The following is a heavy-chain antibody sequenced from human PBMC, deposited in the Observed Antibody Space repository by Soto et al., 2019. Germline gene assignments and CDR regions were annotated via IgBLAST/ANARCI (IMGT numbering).Heavy chain of an antibody. J-gene: IGHJ6*02. V-gene: IGHV3-48*02. CDR3: ARAELRRNDYVWGRYTRGAYGMDV. CDR2: ISSSSSTI. CDR1: GFTFSSYS. D-gene: IGHD3-16*01. Sequence: GGSLRLSCAASGFTFSSYSMNWVRQAPGKGLKWVSYISSSSSTIYYADSVKGRLTISRDNAKNSLYLQMNSLRDEDTAVYYCARAELRRNDYVWGRYTRGAYGMDVWGQGTTVTVSS.